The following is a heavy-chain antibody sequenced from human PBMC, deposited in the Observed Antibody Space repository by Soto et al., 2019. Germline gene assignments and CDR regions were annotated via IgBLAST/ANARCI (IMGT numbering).Heavy chain of an antibody. Sequence: GGSLRHSCAASGFTFSRSWMTWLRQAPGKGLERVANINQDGSQKYYVDSVKGRFTISRDNAKNSLYLQMNNLGAEDTALYYCARDPERSAYDIWGQGTMVTVSS. V-gene: IGHV3-7*01. CDR1: GFTFSRSW. J-gene: IGHJ3*02. D-gene: IGHD1-1*01. CDR2: INQDGSQK. CDR3: ARDPERSAYDI.